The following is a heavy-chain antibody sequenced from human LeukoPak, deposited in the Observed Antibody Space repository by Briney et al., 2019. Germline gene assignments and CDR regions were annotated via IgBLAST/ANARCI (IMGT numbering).Heavy chain of an antibody. V-gene: IGHV3-23*01. D-gene: IGHD5-12*01. CDR2: IIGSSGTT. CDR3: AKGAYDYIEIAYFDY. Sequence: GGSLRLSCVASGFSFNNYAMNWVRQAPGKGLEWVSLIIGSSGTTFYADSWKGRFTISRDKSKSTLYLQMNSLRAEDTAVYYCAKGAYDYIEIAYFDYWGQGSLVTVSS. J-gene: IGHJ4*02. CDR1: GFSFNNYA.